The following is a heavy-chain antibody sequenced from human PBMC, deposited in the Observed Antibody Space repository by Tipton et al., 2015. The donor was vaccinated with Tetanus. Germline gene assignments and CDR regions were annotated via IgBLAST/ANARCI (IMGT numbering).Heavy chain of an antibody. J-gene: IGHJ3*01. CDR1: GGSISSSDYY. V-gene: IGHV4-39*01. Sequence: PGLVKPSETLSLTCTVSGGSISSSDYYWGWVRQSPGKGLEWVGSIYYSGSTYYSPSLRSRVTMSVDTSRNQLSLNLSSVAAADTAVYYCARGGRDAYNNPLGAFDVWGRGTTVPVSS. CDR2: IYYSGST. D-gene: IGHD5-24*01. CDR3: ARGGRDAYNNPLGAFDV.